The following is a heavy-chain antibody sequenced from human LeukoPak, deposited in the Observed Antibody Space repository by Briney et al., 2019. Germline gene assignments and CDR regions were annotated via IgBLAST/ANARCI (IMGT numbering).Heavy chain of an antibody. CDR3: ASHQEWQLPSGFDI. Sequence: GGSLRLSCAVSGFTFSSYWMSWVRQAPGKGLEWVANIKQDGSEKYYVDSVKGRFTISRDNAKNSLDLQMNSLRAEDTAVYYCASHQEWQLPSGFDIWGQGTMVTVSS. D-gene: IGHD2-15*01. V-gene: IGHV3-7*05. CDR2: IKQDGSEK. CDR1: GFTFSSYW. J-gene: IGHJ3*02.